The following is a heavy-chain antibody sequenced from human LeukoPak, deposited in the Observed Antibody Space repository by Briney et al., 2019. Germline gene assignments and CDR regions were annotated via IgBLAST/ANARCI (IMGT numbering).Heavy chain of an antibody. D-gene: IGHD6-13*01. CDR2: IYHSGST. CDR1: GGSISSGGYS. J-gene: IGHJ4*02. CDR3: ASGAWAYSSSDY. Sequence: TSETLSLTCAVSGGSISSGGYSWSWIRQPPGKGLEWIGYIYHSGSTFYNPSLKSRVTISVDMSKNRFSLKLTSLTAADTAVYYCASGAWAYSSSDYWGQGTLVTVSS. V-gene: IGHV4-30-2*01.